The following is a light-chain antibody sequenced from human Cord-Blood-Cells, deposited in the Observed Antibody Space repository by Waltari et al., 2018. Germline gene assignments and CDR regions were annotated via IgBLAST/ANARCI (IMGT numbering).Light chain of an antibody. J-gene: IGLJ3*02. CDR3: MIWHSSAWV. V-gene: IGLV5-45*01. Sequence: QAVLTQPASLPASPGASASLTCTLRSGINVGTYRIYWYQHKPGSPPQYLLRYKTDSDKQQGSGVPSRFSGSKDASANAGILLISGLQSEDEADYYCMIWHSSAWVFGGGTKLTVL. CDR1: SGINVGTYR. CDR2: YKTDSDK.